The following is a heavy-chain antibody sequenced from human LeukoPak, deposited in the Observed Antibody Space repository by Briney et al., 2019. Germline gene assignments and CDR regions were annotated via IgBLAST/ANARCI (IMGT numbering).Heavy chain of an antibody. CDR1: GYTFTGYY. Sequence: ASVKVSCKASGYTFTGYYMHWVRQAPGQGLEWMGWFNPNSGGTNYAQKFQGRVTMTRDTSISTAYMELSRLRSDDTAVYYCAAEANSGSYAPNAFDIWGQGTMVTVSS. J-gene: IGHJ3*02. CDR2: FNPNSGGT. CDR3: AAEANSGSYAPNAFDI. D-gene: IGHD1-26*01. V-gene: IGHV1-2*02.